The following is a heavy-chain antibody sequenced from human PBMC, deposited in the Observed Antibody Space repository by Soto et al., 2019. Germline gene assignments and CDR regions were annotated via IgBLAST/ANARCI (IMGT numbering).Heavy chain of an antibody. CDR1: GGFLTTGDYY. V-gene: IGHV4-30-4*01. D-gene: IGHD3-16*01. CDR3: ARGYDYVYCYDY. CDR2: ISRSGSI. Sequence: QVQLQESGPGLAKPSQTLSLICTVSGGFLTTGDYYWTWISQSPGEGLEWIGYISRSGSIFYNPSLKSRITESLDTSKAQFSLKLNSVTAADTVVYYCARGYDYVYCYDYWGQGTVFTVSS. J-gene: IGHJ4*02.